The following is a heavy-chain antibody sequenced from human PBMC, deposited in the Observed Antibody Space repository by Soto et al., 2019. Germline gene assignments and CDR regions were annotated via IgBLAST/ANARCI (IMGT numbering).Heavy chain of an antibody. V-gene: IGHV3-66*01. Sequence: GGSLRLSCAASGFTVSSNYMSWVRQAPGKGLEWVSVIYSGGSTYYADSVKGRFTISRDNSKNTLYLQMNSLRAEDTAVYYCARAWRGYYDSSGYPYYFDYWGQGTLVTVSS. CDR2: IYSGGST. D-gene: IGHD3-22*01. CDR1: GFTVSSNY. J-gene: IGHJ4*02. CDR3: ARAWRGYYDSSGYPYYFDY.